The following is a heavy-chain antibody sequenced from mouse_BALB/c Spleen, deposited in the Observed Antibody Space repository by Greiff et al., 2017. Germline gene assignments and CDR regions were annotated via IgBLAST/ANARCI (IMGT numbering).Heavy chain of an antibody. J-gene: IGHJ1*01. CDR3: ARGRYEWYFDV. CDR2: INPSTGYT. Sequence: QVQLQQSGAELAKPGASVKMSCKASGYTFTSYWMHWVKQRPGQGLEWIGYINPSTGYTEYNQKFKDKATLTADKSSSTAYMQLSSLTSEDSAVYYCARGRYEWYFDVWGAGTTVTVSS. CDR1: GYTFTSYW. V-gene: IGHV1-7*01. D-gene: IGHD2-14*01.